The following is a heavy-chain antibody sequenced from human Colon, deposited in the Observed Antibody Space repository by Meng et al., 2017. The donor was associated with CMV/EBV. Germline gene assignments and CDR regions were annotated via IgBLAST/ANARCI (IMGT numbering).Heavy chain of an antibody. CDR1: GFTFQNYA. J-gene: IGHJ4*02. Sequence: GESLKISCAASGFTFQNYALYWVRQAPGKGLEWVAVISSSGGSERYADSVKGRFIISRDNSKNMLYLQLISLRLEDTAVYYCSRGFDDFWGGGRYWGQGALVTVSS. CDR3: SRGFDDFWGGGRY. V-gene: IGHV3-30-3*01. D-gene: IGHD3-3*01. CDR2: ISSSGGSE.